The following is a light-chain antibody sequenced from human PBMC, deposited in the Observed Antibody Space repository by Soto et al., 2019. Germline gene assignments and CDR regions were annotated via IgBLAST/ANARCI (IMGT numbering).Light chain of an antibody. CDR1: QSHSNS. CDR2: KST. V-gene: IGKV1-5*03. Sequence: DSQITQSPSTLPASVGDRVTITCRASQSHSNSLAWYQQKPGKAPKLLIYKSTTLDNGVPSRFSGSGSGTEFTLTITSLQPDDFATYSCQQVRAQPFTFDQGTKVDTK. J-gene: IGKJ2*01. CDR3: QQVRAQPFT.